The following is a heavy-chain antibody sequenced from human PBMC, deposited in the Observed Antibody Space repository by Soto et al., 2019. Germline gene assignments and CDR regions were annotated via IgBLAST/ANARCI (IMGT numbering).Heavy chain of an antibody. V-gene: IGHV3-11*01. Sequence: QVQLVETGGGLVKPGGSLRLSCAGTGFIFTDFYMSWIRQAPGKGLEWVSYISSSGTTIYYADSVKGRFTISRDNAKRSVVLHMNSLRAEDAAVCYCAGDRGFDSWGQGTLVTVSS. J-gene: IGHJ4*02. CDR1: GFIFTDFY. CDR2: ISSSGTTI. CDR3: AGDRGFDS.